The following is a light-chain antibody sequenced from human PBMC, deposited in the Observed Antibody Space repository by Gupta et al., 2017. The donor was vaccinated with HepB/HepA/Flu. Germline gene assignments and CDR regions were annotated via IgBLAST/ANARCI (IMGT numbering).Light chain of an antibody. CDR3: HHYGSSPKT. Sequence: FVLTQSPGTLSLASGESATLSCRASQTISSSYLALFQQKPGQAPRLFIYSTSKRETGIPDRFSGSGSGTDFTLTISRLEPEDFAVYYCHHYGSSPKTFGQGTKVEI. J-gene: IGKJ1*01. CDR1: QTISSSY. CDR2: STS. V-gene: IGKV3-20*01.